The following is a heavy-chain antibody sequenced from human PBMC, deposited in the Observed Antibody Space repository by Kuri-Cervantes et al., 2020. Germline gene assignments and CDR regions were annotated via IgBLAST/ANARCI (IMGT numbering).Heavy chain of an antibody. Sequence: GGSLRLSCAASGFTFSSYGMHWVRRAPGKGLEWVAVIWYDGSNKYYADSVKGRFTISRDNSKNTLYLQMNSLRAEDTAVYYCARDPNYYDSSGYIDYWGQGTLVTVSS. CDR2: IWYDGSNK. CDR1: GFTFSSYG. CDR3: ARDPNYYDSSGYIDY. J-gene: IGHJ4*02. V-gene: IGHV3-33*01. D-gene: IGHD3-22*01.